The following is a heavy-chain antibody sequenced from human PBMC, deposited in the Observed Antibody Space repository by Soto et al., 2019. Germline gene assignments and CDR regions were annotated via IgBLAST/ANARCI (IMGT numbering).Heavy chain of an antibody. J-gene: IGHJ3*02. CDR2: ISYDGSNK. Sequence: GGSLRLSCAASGFTFSSYGMHWVRQAPGKGLEWVAVISYDGSNKYYADSVKGRFTISRDNSKNTLYLQMNSLRAEDTAVYYCASLDSSAPDPAFDIWGQGTMVTVSS. CDR3: ASLDSSAPDPAFDI. CDR1: GFTFSSYG. D-gene: IGHD3-22*01. V-gene: IGHV3-30*03.